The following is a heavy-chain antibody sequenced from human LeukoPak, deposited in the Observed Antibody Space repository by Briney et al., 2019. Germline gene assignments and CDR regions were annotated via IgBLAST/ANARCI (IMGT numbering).Heavy chain of an antibody. J-gene: IGHJ4*02. CDR3: TTDYCGDDCSDFDY. CDR2: ISGSGGST. D-gene: IGHD2-21*02. Sequence: GGSLRLSCAASGFTFSSYAMSWVRQAPGKGLEWVSAISGSGGSTYYADSVKGRFTISRDNSKNTLYLQMNSLRAEDTAVYYCTTDYCGDDCSDFDYWGQGTLVTVSS. CDR1: GFTFSSYA. V-gene: IGHV3-23*01.